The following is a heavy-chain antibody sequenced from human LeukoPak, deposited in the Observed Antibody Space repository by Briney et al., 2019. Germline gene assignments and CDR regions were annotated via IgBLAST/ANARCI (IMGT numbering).Heavy chain of an antibody. CDR3: ARGPTTMTRAFDY. CDR1: GGSFSGYY. D-gene: IGHD4-17*01. CDR2: IYTSGST. Sequence: SETLSLTCAVYGGSFSGYYWSWIRQPAGKGLEWIGRIYTSGSTNYNPSLKSRVTMSVDTSKNQFSLNLNSVTAADTAVYYCARGPTTMTRAFDYWGQGTLVTVSS. J-gene: IGHJ4*02. V-gene: IGHV4-59*10.